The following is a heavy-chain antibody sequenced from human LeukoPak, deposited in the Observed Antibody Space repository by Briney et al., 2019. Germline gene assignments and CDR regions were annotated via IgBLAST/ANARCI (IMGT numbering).Heavy chain of an antibody. CDR1: GFTFSTYC. J-gene: IGHJ4*02. D-gene: IGHD1-26*01. CDR2: IKGDESAR. Sequence: GGSLSHLCAASGFTFSTYCMTWVRQAPGKGLEWVANIKGDESARHQADSVKGRFTISRDNTQNSVYLQMRSLRGEDTAVYYCARDVGGSLDCGGQGTLVTVSS. V-gene: IGHV3-7*01. CDR3: ARDVGGSLDC.